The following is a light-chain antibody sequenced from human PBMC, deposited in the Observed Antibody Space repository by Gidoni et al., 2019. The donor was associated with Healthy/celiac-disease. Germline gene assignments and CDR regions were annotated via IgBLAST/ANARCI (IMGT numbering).Light chain of an antibody. CDR3: QQRSNWPPWT. CDR2: DAS. Sequence: EIVLTQSPATLSLFPGERATLSCRASQSVSSYLAWYQQKPGQAPRPPIYDASNRATGIPARFSGSGSGTDFTLTISSLEPEDFAVYYCQQRSNWPPWTFGQGTKVEIK. J-gene: IGKJ1*01. V-gene: IGKV3-11*01. CDR1: QSVSSY.